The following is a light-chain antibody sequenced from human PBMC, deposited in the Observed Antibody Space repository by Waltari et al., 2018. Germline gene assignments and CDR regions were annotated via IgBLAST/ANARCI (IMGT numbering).Light chain of an antibody. V-gene: IGLV2-11*01. CDR3: CSYAGSYTWV. Sequence: QSALTQPRSVSGSPGQSVPISCPGTSSDVGGYNYCSWYQQHPGKAPKLMIYDVSKRPSGVPDRCSGSKSGNTASLTISGLQAEDEADYYCCSYAGSYTWVFGGGTKLTVL. CDR1: SSDVGGYNY. J-gene: IGLJ3*02. CDR2: DVS.